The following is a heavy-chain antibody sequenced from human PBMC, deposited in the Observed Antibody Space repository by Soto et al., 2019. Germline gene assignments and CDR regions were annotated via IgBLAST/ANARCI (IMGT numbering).Heavy chain of an antibody. CDR3: ARVEYTYNYRGLGY. CDR2: IDHSGST. J-gene: IGHJ4*02. V-gene: IGHV4-34*01. D-gene: IGHD3-16*01. CDR1: GGSFRGYY. Sequence: SSETLSLTCAVYGGSFRGYYWTWIRQPPGKGLEWIGEIDHSGSTNYNPSLKSRVTISVDTSKNQFSLKLASVTAADTAVYYCARVEYTYNYRGLGYWGQGTLVTVSS.